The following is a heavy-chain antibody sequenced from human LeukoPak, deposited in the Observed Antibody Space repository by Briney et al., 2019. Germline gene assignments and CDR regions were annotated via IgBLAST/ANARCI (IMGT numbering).Heavy chain of an antibody. CDR2: INHSGST. J-gene: IGHJ5*02. V-gene: IGHV4-34*01. CDR3: ASFSSSWRGSWFDP. D-gene: IGHD6-13*01. CDR1: GGSFSGYY. Sequence: ASETLSRNCAVYGGSFSGYYWSWMRQPPGKGLEWIGEINHSGSTNYNPSLKSRVTISVDTSKNQFSLKLSSATAADTAVYYCASFSSSWRGSWFDPWGQGTLVTVSS.